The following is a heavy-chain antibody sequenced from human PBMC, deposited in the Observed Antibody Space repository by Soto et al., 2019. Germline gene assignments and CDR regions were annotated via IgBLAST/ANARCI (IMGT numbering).Heavy chain of an antibody. CDR1: GDSSSGSFS. CDR2: MYHSGST. J-gene: IGHJ4*02. CDR3: ARGDLIRGAPIDS. Sequence: QVQLQESASGLVKPSQALSLTCVVSGDSSSGSFSWHWVRRPPGEGLEWLGYMYHSGSTHYSPSLRGRITMSVDTSKNMFSLKLTDVTAADTAVYYCARGDLIRGAPIDSWGQGTLVSVSS. V-gene: IGHV4-30-2*01. D-gene: IGHD3-10*01.